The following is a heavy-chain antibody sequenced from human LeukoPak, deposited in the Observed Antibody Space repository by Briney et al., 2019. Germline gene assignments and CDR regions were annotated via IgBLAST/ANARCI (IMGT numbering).Heavy chain of an antibody. J-gene: IGHJ4*02. CDR2: IIPIFGTA. V-gene: IGHV1-69*13. D-gene: IGHD5-18*01. CDR1: GGTFSSYA. CDR3: ARGTTLVTNYFDY. Sequence: ASVKVSCKASGGTFSSYAISWVRQAPGQGLEWMGGIIPIFGTANYAQKFQGRVTITADESTSTAYMELSSLRSEDTAVYYCARGTTLVTNYFDYWGQGTLVTVSS.